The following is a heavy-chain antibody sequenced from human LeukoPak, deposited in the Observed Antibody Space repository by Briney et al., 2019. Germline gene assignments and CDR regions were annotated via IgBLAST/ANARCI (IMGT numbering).Heavy chain of an antibody. CDR2: IFYTGST. D-gene: IGHD6-6*01. J-gene: IGHJ5*02. CDR1: GGSISSGSDY. Sequence: PSQTLSLTCIVSGGSISSGSDYWSWTRQHPGRGLEWLGYIFYTGSTYYSPSLKSQVTISVDTSKNQFSLKLSSVTAADTAVYYCARGVGARPAPFDPWGQGTLVTVSS. V-gene: IGHV4-31*01. CDR3: ARGVGARPAPFDP.